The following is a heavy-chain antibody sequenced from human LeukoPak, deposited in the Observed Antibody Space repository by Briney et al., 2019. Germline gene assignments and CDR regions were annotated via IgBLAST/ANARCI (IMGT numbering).Heavy chain of an antibody. CDR2: INHSGST. D-gene: IGHD6-6*01. CDR3: ARGGGSSSFNEYFQH. CDR1: GESFSGYY. Sequence: KPSETLSLTCAVYGESFSGYYWSWIRQPPGKGLEWIGEINHSGSTNYNSSLKSRLTMSVDTSKNQFSLKLSSVTAADTAVYYCARGGGSSSFNEYFQHWGQGTLVTVSS. J-gene: IGHJ1*01. V-gene: IGHV4-34*01.